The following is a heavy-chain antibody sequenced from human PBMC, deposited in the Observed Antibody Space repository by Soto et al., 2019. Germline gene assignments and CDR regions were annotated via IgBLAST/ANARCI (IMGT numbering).Heavy chain of an antibody. Sequence: GGSLRLSCAASGFTFSSYAMSWVRQAPGKGLEWVSAISGSGGSTYYADSVKGRFTISRDNSKNTLYLQMNSLRAEDTAVYYCAKGLEYPRYYYMDVWGKGTTVTVSS. J-gene: IGHJ6*03. CDR3: AKGLEYPRYYYMDV. V-gene: IGHV3-23*01. CDR2: ISGSGGST. CDR1: GFTFSSYA. D-gene: IGHD2-2*01.